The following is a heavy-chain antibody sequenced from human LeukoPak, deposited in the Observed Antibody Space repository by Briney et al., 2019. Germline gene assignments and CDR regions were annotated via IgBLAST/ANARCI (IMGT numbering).Heavy chain of an antibody. CDR3: ARDRYQSGSYVRYFDY. CDR1: GYTFTSYY. Sequence: ASVKVSCKASGYTFTSYYMHWVRQAPGQGLEWMGIINPSGGSTSYAQKFQGRVTMTRDTSTSTVYMELSSLRSEDTAVYYCARDRYQSGSYVRYFDYWGQGTLVTVSS. D-gene: IGHD1-26*01. J-gene: IGHJ4*02. CDR2: INPSGGST. V-gene: IGHV1-46*01.